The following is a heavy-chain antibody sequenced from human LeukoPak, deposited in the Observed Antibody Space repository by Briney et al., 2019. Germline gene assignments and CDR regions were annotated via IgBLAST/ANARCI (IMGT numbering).Heavy chain of an antibody. V-gene: IGHV3-64*01. D-gene: IGHD3-10*01. CDR3: MRIGSGIQTDY. CDR1: GFIFSSYA. CDR2: ISGDGYTT. J-gene: IGHJ4*02. Sequence: GGSLRLSCVASGFIFSSYAMHWVRQAPGKGLEYVSSISGDGYTTFYGNSVRGRFTISRNNSKNTLYLQMGSLRADDMAVYYCMRIGSGIQTDYWDQGSLVTVSS.